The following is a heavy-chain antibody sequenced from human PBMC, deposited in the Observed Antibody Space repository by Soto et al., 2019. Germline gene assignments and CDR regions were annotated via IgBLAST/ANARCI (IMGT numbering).Heavy chain of an antibody. CDR1: GFTFGDYA. CDR3: TGGRRTIIVVDACDI. CDR2: IRSKAYGGTT. V-gene: IGHV3-49*03. D-gene: IGHD2-15*01. J-gene: IGHJ3*02. Sequence: GGSLRLSCTAAGFTFGDYAMSWFRHAPGKGPEWVGFIRSKAYGGTTEYAASVKGRFTNSRDDSKSIAYLQKNSLKTEHTAVYYCTGGRRTIIVVDACDIWGQGTMFAV.